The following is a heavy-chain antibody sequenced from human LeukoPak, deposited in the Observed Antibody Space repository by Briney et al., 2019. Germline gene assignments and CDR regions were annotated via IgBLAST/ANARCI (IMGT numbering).Heavy chain of an antibody. D-gene: IGHD6-6*01. J-gene: IGHJ4*02. CDR1: GFTFSSYA. CDR2: ISGSGGST. V-gene: IGHV3-23*01. Sequence: QSGGSLRLSCAASGFTFSSYAMSWVRQAPGKGLEWVSAISGSGGSTYYADSVKGRFTISRDNSKNTLYLQMNSLRAEDTAVYYCAKAFRWAIEYSSLGSYFDYWGQGTLVTVSS. CDR3: AKAFRWAIEYSSLGSYFDY.